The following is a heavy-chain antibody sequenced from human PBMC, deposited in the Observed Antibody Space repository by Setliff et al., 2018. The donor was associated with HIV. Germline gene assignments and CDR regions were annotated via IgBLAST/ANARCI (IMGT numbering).Heavy chain of an antibody. Sequence: SETLSLTCPVSGGSISSGSYYWSWIRQPAGKGLEWIGRIHTSGSTNYNPPLKSRVTISVDTSKNQLSLKPSSVTAAATDLYYCARGSCYPWYFDLWGRGTLVTVSS. CDR1: GGSISSGSYY. D-gene: IGHD3-22*01. CDR3: ARGSCYPWYFDL. V-gene: IGHV4-61*02. CDR2: IHTSGST. J-gene: IGHJ2*01.